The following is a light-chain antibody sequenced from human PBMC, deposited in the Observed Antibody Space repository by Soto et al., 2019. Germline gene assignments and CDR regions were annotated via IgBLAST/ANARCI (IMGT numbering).Light chain of an antibody. V-gene: IGKV1-12*01. CDR2: AAS. CDR3: QQSNSFPLT. J-gene: IGKJ4*01. CDR1: QVISSR. Sequence: IQMTQSPSSVSASVGDRVTITCRASQVISSRLAWYQQKPGKAPNLLIYAASSLQSGVPSRFSGSGSETDFTLTIGSLQPEDFATYYCQQSNSFPLTFGGGTKVDIK.